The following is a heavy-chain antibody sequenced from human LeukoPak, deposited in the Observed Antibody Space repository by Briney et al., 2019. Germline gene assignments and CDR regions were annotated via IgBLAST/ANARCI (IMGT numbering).Heavy chain of an antibody. CDR3: ARAVGTAPFDH. J-gene: IGHJ4*02. Sequence: PSETLSLTCTVSRGSITSYYWSWIRQPPGKRLGWIGYIHYSGSPNYNPSLKSRVTMSVETSKNQFSLKLSSVTAADTAVYYCARAVGTAPFDHWGQGTLVTVSS. CDR2: IHYSGSP. D-gene: IGHD2-21*02. CDR1: RGSITSYY. V-gene: IGHV4-59*01.